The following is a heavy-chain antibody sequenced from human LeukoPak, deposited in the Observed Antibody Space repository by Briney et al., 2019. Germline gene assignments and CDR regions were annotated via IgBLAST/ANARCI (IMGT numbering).Heavy chain of an antibody. CDR1: GGSISSYY. CDR2: IYYSGST. D-gene: IGHD3-22*01. Sequence: SETLSLTCTVSGGSISSYYWSWIRQPPGKGLEWIGYIYYSGSTNYNPSLKSRVTISVDTSKNQFSLKLSSVTAADTAVYYCARGRDCYDSSGYYYEGTIVDYWGQGTLVTVSS. V-gene: IGHV4-59*01. CDR3: ARGRDCYDSSGYYYEGTIVDY. J-gene: IGHJ4*02.